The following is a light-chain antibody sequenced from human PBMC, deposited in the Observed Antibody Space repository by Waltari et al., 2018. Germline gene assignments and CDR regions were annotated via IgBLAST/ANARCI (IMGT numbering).Light chain of an antibody. Sequence: DVVMTQSPLSLPVTLGQSASISCDSSQSLLYSNGNTYLNWFHQRPGQSPRRLSYRISTRDSGVPDRFSGSGSGTHFSLKISRVEAEDVGIYYCMQGTYWPWTFGQGTKVEIK. CDR1: QSLLYSNGNTY. CDR3: MQGTYWPWT. CDR2: RIS. V-gene: IGKV2-30*01. J-gene: IGKJ1*01.